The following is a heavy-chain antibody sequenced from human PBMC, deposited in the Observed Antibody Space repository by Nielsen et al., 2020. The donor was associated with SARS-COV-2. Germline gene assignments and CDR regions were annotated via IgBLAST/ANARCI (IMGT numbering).Heavy chain of an antibody. Sequence: GSLRLSCTVSGGSVSSGSYYWSWIRQPPGKGLEWIGSIYYSGSTYYNPSLKSRVTISVDTSKNQFSLKLSSVTAADTAVYYCARAPHYSNYMYYYYYYMDVWGKGTTVTVSS. CDR1: GGSVSSGSYY. J-gene: IGHJ6*03. V-gene: IGHV4-39*07. CDR3: ARAPHYSNYMYYYYYYMDV. CDR2: IYYSGST. D-gene: IGHD4-11*01.